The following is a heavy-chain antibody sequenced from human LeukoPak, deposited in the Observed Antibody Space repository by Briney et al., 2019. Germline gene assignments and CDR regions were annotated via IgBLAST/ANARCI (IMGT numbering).Heavy chain of an antibody. V-gene: IGHV1-2*06. CDR3: ATHADYGDNIHF. J-gene: IGHJ4*02. CDR2: INPKTGGT. D-gene: IGHD4-17*01. Sequence: GASVKVSCKTSGFTFIAYYIHWVRQAPGQGLEWMGRINPKTGGTNYAQKFQGRVTVTRDTSITTAYTELSRLSSDDTAIYYCATHADYGDNIHFWGQGTLVTVSS. CDR1: GFTFIAYY.